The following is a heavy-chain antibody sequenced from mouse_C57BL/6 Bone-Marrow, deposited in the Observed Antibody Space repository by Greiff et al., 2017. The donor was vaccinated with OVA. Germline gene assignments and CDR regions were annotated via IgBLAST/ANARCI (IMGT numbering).Heavy chain of an antibody. CDR2: IYPRSGNT. CDR1: GYTFTSYG. CDR3: ARSSLSTTVSWYFEV. D-gene: IGHD1-1*01. J-gene: IGHJ1*03. V-gene: IGHV1-81*01. Sequence: QVQLQQSGAELARPGASVKLSCKASGYTFTSYGINWVKQSTGQGLEWIGEIYPRSGNTYYNEKFKGKATLTVDKSSSTAYMELRSLPSEYSAVYFCARSSLSTTVSWYFEVWGKGTTVTVSS.